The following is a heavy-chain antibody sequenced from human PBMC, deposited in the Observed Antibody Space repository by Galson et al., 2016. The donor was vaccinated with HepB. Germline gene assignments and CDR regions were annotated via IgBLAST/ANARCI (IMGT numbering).Heavy chain of an antibody. Sequence: TLSLTCSVSGGSINSGGDDWSWIRQHPGTGLEWIGSISYTGRTRYKTSLRSRISISIDASKKQFSLSLSSVSAADTAIYYCAKATITGRTRPSYYFDYWGQGTLVTVSS. J-gene: IGHJ4*02. CDR2: ISYTGRT. D-gene: IGHD1-20*01. CDR3: AKATITGRTRPSYYFDY. CDR1: GGSINSGGDD. V-gene: IGHV4-31*03.